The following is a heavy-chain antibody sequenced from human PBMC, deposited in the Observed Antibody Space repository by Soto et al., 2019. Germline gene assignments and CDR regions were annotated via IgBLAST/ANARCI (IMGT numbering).Heavy chain of an antibody. CDR3: ARGPVYCSGGSCSSGTADYFQH. J-gene: IGHJ1*01. D-gene: IGHD2-15*01. CDR1: GGSISSYY. Sequence: SATLSLTCTVSGGSISSYYWSWIRQPPGKGLEGIGYIYYRGSTNYNPSLKSRVTISVDTSKNQFSLKLSSVTAADTAVYYCARGPVYCSGGSCSSGTADYFQHWGQGTLVTVSS. V-gene: IGHV4-59*01. CDR2: IYYRGST.